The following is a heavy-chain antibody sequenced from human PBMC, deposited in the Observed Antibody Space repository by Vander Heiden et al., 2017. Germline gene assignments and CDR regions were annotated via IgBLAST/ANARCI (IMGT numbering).Heavy chain of an antibody. Sequence: EVQLVESGGGLVKPGGSLRLSCAASGFTFSNAWMTWVRQAPGKGLEGVGRIKSKTDGGTTDYAAPVKGRFTISRDDSKNTLSLQMNSLKTEDTAVYYCSRGGKYDAMDVWGQGTTVTVSS. CDR3: SRGGKYDAMDV. CDR1: GFTFSNAW. D-gene: IGHD3-16*01. J-gene: IGHJ6*02. CDR2: IKSKTDGGTT. V-gene: IGHV3-15*01.